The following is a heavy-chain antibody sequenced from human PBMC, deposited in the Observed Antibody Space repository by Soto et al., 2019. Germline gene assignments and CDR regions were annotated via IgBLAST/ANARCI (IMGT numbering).Heavy chain of an antibody. Sequence: EVQLLESGGGLVQPGGSLRLSCAASGFTFSSYAMSWVRQAPGKGLEWVSAISGSGGSTYYADSVKGRFTISRDNSKNTLYLQMNSLRAEDTAVYYCAKGIAVAGTRGARFDYWGQGTLVTVSS. D-gene: IGHD6-19*01. V-gene: IGHV3-23*01. J-gene: IGHJ4*02. CDR3: AKGIAVAGTRGARFDY. CDR1: GFTFSSYA. CDR2: ISGSGGST.